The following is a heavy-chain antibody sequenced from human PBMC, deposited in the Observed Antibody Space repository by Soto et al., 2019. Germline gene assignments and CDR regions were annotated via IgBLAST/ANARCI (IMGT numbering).Heavy chain of an antibody. CDR1: GFTLSDYY. D-gene: IGHD6-13*01. CDR3: ARFAPEGYRSSWYSARYYGMDV. V-gene: IGHV3-11*01. Sequence: GSLRLSCAPSGFTLSDYYMSWIRQAPGKGLEWVSYISSSGSTIYYADSVKGRFTISRDNAKNSLYLQMNSLRAEETPVYYCARFAPEGYRSSWYSARYYGMDVWGQGTTVTVSS. CDR2: ISSSGSTI. J-gene: IGHJ6*02.